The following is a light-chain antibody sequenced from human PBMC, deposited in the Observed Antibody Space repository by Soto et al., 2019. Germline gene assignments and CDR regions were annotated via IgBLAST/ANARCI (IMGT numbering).Light chain of an antibody. Sequence: DIVMTQSSDSLAVSLGERATINCKSSQSVLYSSNNKNYLAWYQQKPGQPPKLLIYWASTRESGVPDRFSGSGSGTDFTLTISSLQAEDVAVYYCQQYYSTPVTFGGWTKVDIK. CDR3: QQYYSTPVT. J-gene: IGKJ4*01. V-gene: IGKV4-1*01. CDR1: QSVLYSSNNKNY. CDR2: WAS.